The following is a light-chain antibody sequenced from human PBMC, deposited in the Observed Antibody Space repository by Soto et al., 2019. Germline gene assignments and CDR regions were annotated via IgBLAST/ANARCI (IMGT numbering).Light chain of an antibody. CDR3: CSYAGSSTDV. Sequence: QSALTQPASVSGSPGQSITISCTGTSSDVGSYDLVSWYQQHPGKAPKLMIYEGTKRPSGVSYRFSGSKSGNTASLTISGLQAEDEADYYCCSYAGSSTDVFGTATKVTVL. CDR1: SSDVGSYDL. J-gene: IGLJ1*01. CDR2: EGT. V-gene: IGLV2-23*01.